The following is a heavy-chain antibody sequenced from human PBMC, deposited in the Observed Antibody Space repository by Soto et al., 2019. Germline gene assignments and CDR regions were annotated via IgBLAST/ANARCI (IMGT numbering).Heavy chain of an antibody. D-gene: IGHD2-21*01. V-gene: IGHV3-48*03. J-gene: IGHJ4*02. CDR3: ARIGVVGSRSLDH. CDR1: GFTFNNYE. CDR2: ISNTETAI. Sequence: EVQLVASGGGLVQPGGSLRLSCAASGFTFNNYEMHWVRQAPGKGLEWISYISNTETAIYYADSVTGRFTISRDNAKRSLYLQMNSLTVDDTAVYYCARIGVVGSRSLDHWGRGTQVSVSS.